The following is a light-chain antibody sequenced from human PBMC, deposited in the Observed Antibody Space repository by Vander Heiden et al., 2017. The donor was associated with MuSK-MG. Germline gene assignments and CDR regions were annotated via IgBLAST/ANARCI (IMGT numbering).Light chain of an antibody. CDR3: CSYAGSYTLI. J-gene: IGLJ2*01. V-gene: IGLV2-11*01. CDR2: DVD. Sequence: QSALTQPRSVSGSPGQSVTISCTGTSSDVGGYNYVSWYEQPPGKAPKLMFYDVDKRPSGVPVRFSGSKSGNTASLTISGLQAEDEADYYCCSYAGSYTLIFGGGTKVTVL. CDR1: SSDVGGYNY.